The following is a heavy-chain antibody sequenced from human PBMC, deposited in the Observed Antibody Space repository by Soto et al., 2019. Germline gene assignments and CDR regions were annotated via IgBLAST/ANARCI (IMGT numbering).Heavy chain of an antibody. D-gene: IGHD3-3*01. CDR2: IIPIFGTA. J-gene: IGHJ6*02. Sequence: ASVKVSCKASGGTFSSYAISWVRQAPGQGLEWMGGIIPIFGTANYAQKFQGRVTITADESTSTAYMELSSLRSEDTAVYYCARSRPDFWSGYYLTEGYYYGMDVWGQGTTVTVSS. CDR1: GGTFSSYA. V-gene: IGHV1-69*13. CDR3: ARSRPDFWSGYYLTEGYYYGMDV.